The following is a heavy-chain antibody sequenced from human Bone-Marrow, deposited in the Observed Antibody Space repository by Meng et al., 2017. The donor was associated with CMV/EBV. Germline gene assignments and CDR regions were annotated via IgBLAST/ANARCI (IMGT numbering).Heavy chain of an antibody. D-gene: IGHD2-2*01. J-gene: IGHJ4*02. CDR1: GYSFTRYW. CDR3: ARLAGYCSSTTTCSRAYYFDY. CDR2: IYPGDCDT. Sequence: GESLKISCKGSGYSFTRYWIGWVRQMPGKGLEWMGIIYPGDCDTRYSPSFQGQVTISADRSISTTYLQWSSLKASDTAMYYCARLAGYCSSTTTCSRAYYFDYWGQGILVTVSS. V-gene: IGHV5-51*01.